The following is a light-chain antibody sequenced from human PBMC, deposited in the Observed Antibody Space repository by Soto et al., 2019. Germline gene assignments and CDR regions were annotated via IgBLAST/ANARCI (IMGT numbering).Light chain of an antibody. CDR3: QQYNSYRT. CDR2: DAS. Sequence: DIQMTQSPSTLSASVGDRVTLTCRASQSISSWLAWYQQKPGQAPKLLIYDASSLESGVPSRFSGSGSGTEFTLTISSLQPGDFSTYDCQQYNSYRTFGQGAKVEIK. CDR1: QSISSW. J-gene: IGKJ1*01. V-gene: IGKV1-5*01.